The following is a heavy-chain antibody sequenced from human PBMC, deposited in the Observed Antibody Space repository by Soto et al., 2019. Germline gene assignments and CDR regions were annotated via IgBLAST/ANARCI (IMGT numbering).Heavy chain of an antibody. CDR1: WGTLSIYP. V-gene: IGHV1-69*13. J-gene: IGHJ6*01. Sequence: SVEVSFKASWGTLSIYPISWFLHSPLQGVEWMGLMIPICVTGNYAEKFQCRVTITADESTSTAYMELSSLRSEDTAVYYCARAVAVAGSGNYYYYGMEVCWKGHTVNV. CDR3: ARAVAVAGSGNYYYYGMEV. CDR2: MIPICVTG. D-gene: IGHD6-19*01.